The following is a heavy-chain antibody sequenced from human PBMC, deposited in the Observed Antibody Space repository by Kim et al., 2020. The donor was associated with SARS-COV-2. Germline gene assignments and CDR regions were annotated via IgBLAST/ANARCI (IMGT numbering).Heavy chain of an antibody. Sequence: NYAQKFQGWVTMTRDTSISTAYMELSRLRSDDTAVYYCARDGIAAAGLDYWGQGTLVTVSS. V-gene: IGHV1-2*04. D-gene: IGHD6-13*01. CDR3: ARDGIAAAGLDY. J-gene: IGHJ4*02.